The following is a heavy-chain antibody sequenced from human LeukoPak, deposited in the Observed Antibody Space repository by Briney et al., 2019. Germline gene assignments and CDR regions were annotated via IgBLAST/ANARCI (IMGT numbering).Heavy chain of an antibody. CDR2: IYTSGST. CDR3: ARVLSGPGIAAAGYDAFDI. D-gene: IGHD6-13*01. CDR1: GGSISSGSYY. Sequence: SETLSLTCTVSGGSISSGSYYWSWIRQPAGKGLEWIGRIYTSGSTNYNPSLKSRVTISVDTSKNQFSLKLSSVTAADTAVYYCARVLSGPGIAAAGYDAFDIWGQGTMVTVSS. V-gene: IGHV4-61*02. J-gene: IGHJ3*02.